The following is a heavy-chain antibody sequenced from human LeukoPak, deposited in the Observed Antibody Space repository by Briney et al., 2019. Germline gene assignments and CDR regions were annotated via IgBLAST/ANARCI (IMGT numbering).Heavy chain of an antibody. Sequence: GGSLRLSCAASGFTFSSYWMHWVRQAPGKGLVWVSGINSDGSSTSYADSVKGRFTISRDNAKNTLYLQMNSLRAEDTAVYYCARDEVPGSSGWYDYWGQGTLVTVSS. D-gene: IGHD6-19*01. J-gene: IGHJ4*02. CDR1: GFTFSSYW. V-gene: IGHV3-74*01. CDR3: ARDEVPGSSGWYDY. CDR2: INSDGSST.